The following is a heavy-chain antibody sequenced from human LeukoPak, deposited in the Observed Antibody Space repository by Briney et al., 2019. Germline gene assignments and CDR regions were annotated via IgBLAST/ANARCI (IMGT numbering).Heavy chain of an antibody. CDR3: AKDIQLST. V-gene: IGHV3-23*01. CDR1: GFTVSSDF. J-gene: IGHJ3*01. D-gene: IGHD5-24*01. Sequence: GGSLRLSCAASGFTVSSDFMSWVRQAPGKGLEWVSLIGASGESTYYADSVKGRFTISRDNSKNTLSLQMNSLRVEDTAMYFCAKDIQLSTWGLGTMVTVSS. CDR2: IGASGEST.